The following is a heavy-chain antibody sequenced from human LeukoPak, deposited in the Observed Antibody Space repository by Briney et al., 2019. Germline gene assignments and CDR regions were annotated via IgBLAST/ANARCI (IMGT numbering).Heavy chain of an antibody. Sequence: ASVKVSCKASGYTFTSYGISWVRQAPGQGLEWMGWISAYNGNTNYAQKLQGRVTMTTDTSTSTAYMELRSLRSDDTAVYYCARGRPSRGYCSGGTCPLFDYWGQGTLVTVSS. CDR1: GYTFTSYG. CDR3: ARGRPSRGYCSGGTCPLFDY. V-gene: IGHV1-18*04. CDR2: ISAYNGNT. D-gene: IGHD2-15*01. J-gene: IGHJ4*02.